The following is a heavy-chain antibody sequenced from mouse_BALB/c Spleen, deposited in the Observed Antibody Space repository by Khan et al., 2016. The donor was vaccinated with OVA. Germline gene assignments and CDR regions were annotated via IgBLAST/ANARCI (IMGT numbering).Heavy chain of an antibody. D-gene: IGHD1-1*01. CDR1: GFTFSTYG. CDR2: ISSGGSYT. Sequence: EVQRVESGGDLVKPGGSLKLSCAASGFTFSTYGMSWVLQTPDKRLEWVATISSGGSYTYYPDSVKGRFTISRDNAKNTLYLQMSSRKSEDTAMYYCARLAYYYNSEGFAYWGQGTLVTVSA. V-gene: IGHV5-6*01. CDR3: ARLAYYYNSEGFAY. J-gene: IGHJ3*01.